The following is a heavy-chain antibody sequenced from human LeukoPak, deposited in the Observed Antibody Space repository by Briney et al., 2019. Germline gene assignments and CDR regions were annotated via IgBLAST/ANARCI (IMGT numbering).Heavy chain of an antibody. V-gene: IGHV1-69*04. CDR2: IIPILGIA. Sequence: GASVKVSCKASGGTFSNYAISWVRQAPGQGLEWMGRIIPILGIANYAQKFQGRVTITADKSTSTAYMELSSLGSEDTAVYYCARTNVDIVATYGMDVWGQGTTVTVSS. D-gene: IGHD5-12*01. J-gene: IGHJ6*02. CDR3: ARTNVDIVATYGMDV. CDR1: GGTFSNYA.